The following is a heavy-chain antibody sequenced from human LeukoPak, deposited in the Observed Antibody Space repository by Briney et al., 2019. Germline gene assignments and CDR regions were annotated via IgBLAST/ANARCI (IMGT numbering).Heavy chain of an antibody. V-gene: IGHV1-2*02. J-gene: IGHJ4*02. Sequence: ASVKVSCKASGYTFTGYYMHWVRQAPGQGLEWMGWINPNSGGTNYAQKFQGRVTMTRDTSISTAYMELSRLRSDDTAVYYCARLWFEELSNYFDYWGQGTLVTVSS. CDR1: GYTFTGYY. CDR3: ARLWFEELSNYFDY. CDR2: INPNSGGT. D-gene: IGHD3-10*01.